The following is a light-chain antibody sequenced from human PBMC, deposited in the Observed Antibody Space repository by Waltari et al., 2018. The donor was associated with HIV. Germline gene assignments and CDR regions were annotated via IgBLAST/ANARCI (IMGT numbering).Light chain of an antibody. Sequence: QSVLTQPPSVSGAPGQRVTISCTGSSPNIGAGYDVHWYQQLPGTAPKPLIYGNSNRPSGVPDRFSGSKSGTSASLASTGLQAEDEADYYCQSYDSSLSGVVFGGGTKLTVL. J-gene: IGLJ2*01. CDR2: GNS. CDR1: SPNIGAGYD. V-gene: IGLV1-40*01. CDR3: QSYDSSLSGVV.